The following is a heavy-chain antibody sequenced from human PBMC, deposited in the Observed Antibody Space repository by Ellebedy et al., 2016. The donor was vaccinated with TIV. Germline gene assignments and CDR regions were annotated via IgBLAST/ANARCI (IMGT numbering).Heavy chain of an antibody. J-gene: IGHJ4*02. D-gene: IGHD3-22*01. CDR2: ISGGGDRT. CDR1: GFTFGSFA. CDR3: SKGTSSGFNYDRVGSEY. Sequence: GGSLRLSCAASGFTFGSFAMHWVRQAPGKGLEWLSVISGGGDRTYDADSVKGRFTITRDNSKNTLYLQMDRLRVEDTVVYYCSKGTSSGFNYDRVGSEYWGQGTLVTVSS. V-gene: IGHV3-23*01.